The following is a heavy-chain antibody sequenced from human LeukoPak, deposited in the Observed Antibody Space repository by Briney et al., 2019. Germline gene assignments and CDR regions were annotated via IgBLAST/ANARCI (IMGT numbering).Heavy chain of an antibody. V-gene: IGHV4-34*01. CDR1: GGSFSGYY. CDR2: INHSGST. J-gene: IGHJ5*02. Sequence: SETLSLTCAVYGGSFSGYYWSWIRQPPGKGPEWIGEINHSGSTNYNPSLKSRVTISVDTSKNQFSLKLSSVTAADTAVYYCARVISPVTTYNWFDPWGQGTLVTVSS. D-gene: IGHD4-17*01. CDR3: ARVISPVTTYNWFDP.